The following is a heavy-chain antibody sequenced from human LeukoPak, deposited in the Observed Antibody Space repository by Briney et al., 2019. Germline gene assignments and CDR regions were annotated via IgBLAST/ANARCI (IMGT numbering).Heavy chain of an antibody. CDR3: ARGSSIAAAEGAPDY. J-gene: IGHJ4*02. Sequence: PSETLSLTCTVSGYSISSGYYWGWIRQPPGKGLEWIGSIYHSGSTYYNPSLKSRVTISVDTSKNQFSLKLSSVTAADTAVYYCARGSSIAAAEGAPDYWGQGTLVTVSS. CDR1: GYSISSGYY. CDR2: IYHSGST. D-gene: IGHD6-13*01. V-gene: IGHV4-38-2*02.